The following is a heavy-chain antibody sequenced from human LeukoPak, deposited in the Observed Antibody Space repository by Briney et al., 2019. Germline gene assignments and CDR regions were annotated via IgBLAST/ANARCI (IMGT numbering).Heavy chain of an antibody. D-gene: IGHD6-13*01. CDR1: GYTFTSYG. CDR3: ATFSPQQLVLGDAFDI. V-gene: IGHV1-18*01. J-gene: IGHJ3*02. CDR2: ISAYNGNT. Sequence: GASVKVSCKASGYTFTSYGISWVRQAPGQGLEWMGWISAYNGNTNYAQKLQGRVTMTTDTSTGTAYMELRSLRSDDTAVYYCATFSPQQLVLGDAFDIWGQGTMVTVSS.